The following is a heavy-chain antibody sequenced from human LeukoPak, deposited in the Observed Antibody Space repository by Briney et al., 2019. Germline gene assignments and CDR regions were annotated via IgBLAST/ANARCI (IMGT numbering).Heavy chain of an antibody. D-gene: IGHD1-26*01. J-gene: IGHJ4*02. CDR2: ISDSGGKT. V-gene: IGHV3-23*01. Sequence: PVGSLRLSCAASGFTFSNSAMTWVRQAPGKGLEWVSAISDSGGKTHYADSVKGRFTISRDNSKNTLYLQMNSPRVEDTAIYYCAKDWSCDYWGQGTLITVSS. CDR1: GFTFSNSA. CDR3: AKDWSCDY.